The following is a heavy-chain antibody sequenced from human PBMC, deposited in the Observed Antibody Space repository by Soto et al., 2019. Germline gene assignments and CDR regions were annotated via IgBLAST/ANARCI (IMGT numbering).Heavy chain of an antibody. Sequence: SVTVSRKASVFTFTSSAVQWVRQARGQRLEWIGWIVVGSGNTNYAQKFQERVTITRDMSTSTAYMELSSLRSEDTAVYYCAADVRYFDWDPYWFDPWGQGTLVTVSS. D-gene: IGHD3-9*01. J-gene: IGHJ5*02. V-gene: IGHV1-58*01. CDR1: VFTFTSSA. CDR2: IVVGSGNT. CDR3: AADVRYFDWDPYWFDP.